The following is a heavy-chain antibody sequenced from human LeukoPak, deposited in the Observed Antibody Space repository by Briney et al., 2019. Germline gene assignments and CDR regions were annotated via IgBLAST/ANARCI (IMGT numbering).Heavy chain of an antibody. J-gene: IGHJ4*02. D-gene: IGHD6-19*01. CDR3: ARDRRSSGWYEDS. V-gene: IGHV1-2*02. CDR2: INPNSGGT. Sequence: ASVKVSCKASGYTFTGYYMHWVRQAPGQGLEWMGWINPNSGGTNYAQKFQGRVTMTRDTSISTAYMELSRLRSDDTAVYYCARDRRSSGWYEDSWGQGTLVTVSS. CDR1: GYTFTGYY.